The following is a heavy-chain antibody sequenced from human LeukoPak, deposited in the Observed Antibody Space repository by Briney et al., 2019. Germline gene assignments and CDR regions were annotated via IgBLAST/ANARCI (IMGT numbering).Heavy chain of an antibody. CDR3: ARSRIVVGGFDY. V-gene: IGHV4-59*01. CDR1: GGSISSYY. CDR2: IYYGGST. J-gene: IGHJ4*02. D-gene: IGHD3-22*01. Sequence: SETLSLTCTVSGGSISSYYWSWIRQPPGKGLEWIGYIYYGGSTNYNPSLKSRVTISVDTSKNQFSLKLSSVTAADTAVYYCARSRIVVGGFDYWGQGTLVTVSS.